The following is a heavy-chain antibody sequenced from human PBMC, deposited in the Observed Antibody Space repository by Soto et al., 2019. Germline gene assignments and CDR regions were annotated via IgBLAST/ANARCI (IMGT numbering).Heavy chain of an antibody. CDR3: AHGSCSSADCYPNPYLDY. Sequence: QITLKESGPPLVNPTQTLTLTCTFSGFSLSTTAEGVGWIRQPPGKALEWLALIYWDDDERYSPFLKSRLTITKDTSKNQVVLTMTNVDPVDTATYYCAHGSCSSADCYPNPYLDYWGQGILVTVSS. CDR2: IYWDDDE. CDR1: GFSLSTTAEG. V-gene: IGHV2-5*02. J-gene: IGHJ4*02. D-gene: IGHD2-2*01.